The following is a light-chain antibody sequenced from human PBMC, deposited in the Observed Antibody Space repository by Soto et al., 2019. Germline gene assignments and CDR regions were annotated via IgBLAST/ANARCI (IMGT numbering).Light chain of an antibody. J-gene: IGLJ1*01. CDR1: SSNIGSKT. CDR3: AAWDASLNGYV. CDR2: NSY. Sequence: QAVVTQPPSASGTPGQRVTISCSGSSSNIGSKTVNWYQQLPGTVPKLLIYNSYQRPSGVPDRFSGSKSGTSASLAISGLQSEDEADYYCAAWDASLNGYVFGAGTNLTVL. V-gene: IGLV1-44*01.